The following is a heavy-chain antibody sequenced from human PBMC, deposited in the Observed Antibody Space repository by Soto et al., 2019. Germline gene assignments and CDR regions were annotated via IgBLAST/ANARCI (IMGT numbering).Heavy chain of an antibody. Sequence: EVQLVESGGGLVKPGGSLRLSCAASGFTVSSNYMTWVRQAPGKGLEWVSTIYSDGTTYYADSVKGRFTISRDNSNNTLYLQLNSLRAEDTAVYYCARGSSNYNFWGQGTLVTVSS. V-gene: IGHV3-53*01. J-gene: IGHJ4*02. CDR2: IYSDGTT. CDR1: GFTVSSNY. D-gene: IGHD4-4*01. CDR3: ARGSSNYNF.